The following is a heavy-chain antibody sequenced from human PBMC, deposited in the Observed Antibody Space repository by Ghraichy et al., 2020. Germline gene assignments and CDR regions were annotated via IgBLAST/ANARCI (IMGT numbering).Heavy chain of an antibody. J-gene: IGHJ6*04. D-gene: IGHD6-13*01. CDR2: IYYTGST. CDR3: VSYSSTSYYDGLDV. V-gene: IGHV4-39*01. Sequence: SETLSLTCSVSGGSISSSSYFWGWLRQPPGKGLEWIGSIYYTGSTYYTQSLKSRVTISVDTYKNQFSLRVLSVTAADTAVYYCVSYSSTSYYDGLDVGGEGTTVIVAS. CDR1: GGSISSSSYF.